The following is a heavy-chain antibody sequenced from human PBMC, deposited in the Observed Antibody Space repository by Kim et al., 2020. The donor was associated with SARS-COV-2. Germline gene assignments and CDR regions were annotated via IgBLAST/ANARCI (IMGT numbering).Heavy chain of an antibody. D-gene: IGHD3-10*01. J-gene: IGHJ4*02. V-gene: IGHV3-11*04. CDR3: AREVYYYGSGSYKYYFDY. Sequence: KGRFTISSDNAKNSLYLQMNSLRAEDTAVYYCAREVYYYGSGSYKYYFDYWGQGTLVTVSS.